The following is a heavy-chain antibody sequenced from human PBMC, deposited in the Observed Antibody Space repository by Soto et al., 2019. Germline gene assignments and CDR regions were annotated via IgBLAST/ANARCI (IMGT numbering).Heavy chain of an antibody. V-gene: IGHV3-11*06. Sequence: QVQLVESGGGLVKPGGSLRLSCAASGVSFSDYYMIWMRQAPGKGLEWISYIGGVTDYANYADSVRGRFTISREKTKKVVFLQMSSLRAEDTAVYYCARYASLSGADHWGQGTLVIVSS. D-gene: IGHD2-2*01. CDR2: IGGVTDYA. CDR3: ARYASLSGADH. J-gene: IGHJ4*02. CDR1: GVSFSDYY.